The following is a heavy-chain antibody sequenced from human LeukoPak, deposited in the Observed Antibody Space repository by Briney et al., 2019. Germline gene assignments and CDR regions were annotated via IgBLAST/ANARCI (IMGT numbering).Heavy chain of an antibody. V-gene: IGHV3-30-3*01. J-gene: IGHJ4*02. CDR1: GFTFSSYA. CDR2: ISYDGSNK. Sequence: PGGSLRLSCAASGFTFSSYAMHWVRQAPGKGLEWVAVISYDGSNKYYADSVKGRFTISRDNSKNTLYLQMNSLRAEDTAVYYLGRDREKYYKIVGFPPLFYWGQGTL. CDR3: GRDREKYYKIVGFPPLFY. D-gene: IGHD1-26*01.